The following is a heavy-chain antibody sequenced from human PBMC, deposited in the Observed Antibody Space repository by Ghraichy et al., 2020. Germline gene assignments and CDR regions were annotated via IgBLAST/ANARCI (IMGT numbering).Heavy chain of an antibody. J-gene: IGHJ5*02. V-gene: IGHV4-4*02. D-gene: IGHD2-15*01. Sequence: GSLRLSCTVSGDSITSNTWWSWFRQAPAKGLEWVGEVHVGGSTTYNPSLKSRITVSLDKSKNQFSLNVTSVTAADTAVYYCVRRVVGTINWFDPWGQGTLVIVST. CDR2: VHVGGST. CDR3: VRRVVGTINWFDP. CDR1: GDSITSNTW.